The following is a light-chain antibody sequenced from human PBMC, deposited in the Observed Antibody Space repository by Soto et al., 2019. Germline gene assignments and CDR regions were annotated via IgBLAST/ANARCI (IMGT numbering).Light chain of an antibody. V-gene: IGKV1-5*03. CDR3: QQYNSNPLT. J-gene: IGKJ4*01. CDR2: KAY. Sequence: DIQMTQSPSTLSASVGDRVTITCRASQSVSTWLAWYQQKPGKVPKLLIYKAYSLESGVPSRFSGSGCGTEFTLTISSLQPDDFATYYCQQYNSNPLTFGGGTKVEIK. CDR1: QSVSTW.